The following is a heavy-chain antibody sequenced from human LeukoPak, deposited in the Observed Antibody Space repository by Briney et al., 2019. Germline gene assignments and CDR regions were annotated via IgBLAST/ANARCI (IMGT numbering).Heavy chain of an antibody. CDR3: ARDSGYSYGNLDY. J-gene: IGHJ4*02. D-gene: IGHD5-18*01. Sequence: QTGGSLRLSCAASGFTVSSNYMSWVRQAPGKGLEWVSVIYSGGSTYYADSVKGRFTISRDNSKNTLYLQMNSLRAEDTAVYYCARDSGYSYGNLDYWGQGTLVTVSS. CDR1: GFTVSSNY. CDR2: IYSGGST. V-gene: IGHV3-66*02.